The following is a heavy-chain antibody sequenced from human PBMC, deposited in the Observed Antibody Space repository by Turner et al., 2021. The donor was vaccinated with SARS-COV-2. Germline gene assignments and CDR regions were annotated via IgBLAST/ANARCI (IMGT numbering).Heavy chain of an antibody. V-gene: IGHV3-7*03. J-gene: IGHJ4*02. CDR2: ILYPGGDT. CDR3: VRAAPRNCAGQTCSLFDS. D-gene: IGHD6-13*01. Sequence: EVQLVESGGVLVQPGESLRLSCAASGFTFSTSSVAWVRQAPGMGLGWVATILYPGGDTYYVDSVNGRFTVSRDMNSLYLQMISLRAEDTAIYYCVRAAPRNCAGQTCSLFDSWGQGTLVTVSS. CDR1: GFTFSTSS.